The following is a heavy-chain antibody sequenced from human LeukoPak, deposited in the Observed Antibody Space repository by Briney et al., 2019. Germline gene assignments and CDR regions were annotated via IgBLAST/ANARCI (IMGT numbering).Heavy chain of an antibody. Sequence: PSETLSLTCTVSGGSISSYYWSWIRLPPGKGLEWIGYIYYTGATYYNPSLKSRVTISLDTSKNQFSLKLSSVTAADTAVYYCARAGYSYGTGYYFDYWGQGALVTVSS. V-gene: IGHV4-59*01. CDR3: ARAGYSYGTGYYFDY. CDR2: IYYTGAT. D-gene: IGHD5-18*01. CDR1: GGSISSYY. J-gene: IGHJ4*02.